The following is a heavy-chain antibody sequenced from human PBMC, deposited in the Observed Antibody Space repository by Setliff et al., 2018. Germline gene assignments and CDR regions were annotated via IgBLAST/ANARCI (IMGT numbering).Heavy chain of an antibody. D-gene: IGHD4-17*01. CDR1: GFTFSSYW. V-gene: IGHV3-7*03. CDR3: ARAVVGYGDLYYFDC. Sequence: GVLRLSCAASGFTFSSYWMSWVRQAPGKGLEWVANIKQDGSEKYYVDSVKGRFTISRDNAKNSLYLQMNSLRAEDTAFYYCARAVVGYGDLYYFDCWGQGTLVTVSS. J-gene: IGHJ4*02. CDR2: IKQDGSEK.